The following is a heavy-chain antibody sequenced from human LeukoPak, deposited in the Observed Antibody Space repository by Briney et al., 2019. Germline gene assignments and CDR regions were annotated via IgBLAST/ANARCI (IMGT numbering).Heavy chain of an antibody. D-gene: IGHD6-13*01. J-gene: IGHJ4*02. CDR2: IYTSGST. CDR1: GGSISSGSYY. V-gene: IGHV4-61*02. CDR3: ARGAAAAGTGY. Sequence: SETLSLTCTVSGGSISSGSYYWSWIRQPAGKGLEWIGRIYTSGSTNYNPSLKSRVTISVDTSKNQFSLKLSSVTAADTAVYYCARGAAAAGTGYWGQGTLVTVSS.